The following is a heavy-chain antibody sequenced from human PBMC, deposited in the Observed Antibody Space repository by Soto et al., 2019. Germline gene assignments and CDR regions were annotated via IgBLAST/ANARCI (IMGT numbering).Heavy chain of an antibody. Sequence: ETLSLTCTVSGGSISSYYWSWIRQPPGKGLEWIGYIYYSGSTNYNPSLKSRVTISVDTSKNQFSLKLSSVTAADTAVYYCAREKYQLLGPWFDPWGQGTLVTVSS. CDR2: IYYSGST. V-gene: IGHV4-59*01. J-gene: IGHJ5*02. D-gene: IGHD2-2*01. CDR1: GGSISSYY. CDR3: AREKYQLLGPWFDP.